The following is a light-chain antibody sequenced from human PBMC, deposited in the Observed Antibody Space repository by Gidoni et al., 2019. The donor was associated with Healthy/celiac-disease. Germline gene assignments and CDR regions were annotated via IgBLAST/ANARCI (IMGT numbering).Light chain of an antibody. J-gene: IGKJ1*01. Sequence: DIQMTQSPSTLSASVGDRVTITSRASQSISSWLAWYQQIPGKAPKLLIYKASSLESGVPSRFSGSGSGTEFTISISSLQPDDYAAYYCQQYNSYPMAFGQETKVEIK. CDR2: KAS. CDR3: QQYNSYPMA. CDR1: QSISSW. V-gene: IGKV1-5*03.